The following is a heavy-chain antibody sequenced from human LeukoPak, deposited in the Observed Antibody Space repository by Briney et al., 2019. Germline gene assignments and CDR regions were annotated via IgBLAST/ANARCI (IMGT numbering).Heavy chain of an antibody. Sequence: SGPTLVNPTQTLTLTCTFSGFSLSTSGVGVGWIRQPPGKALEWLSLIYWDDDKRYSPSLKSRLTITKDTSKNQVVLTMTNMDPVDTATYYCAHAPDRLLWFGELLKGAFDIWGQGTMVTVSS. CDR1: GFSLSTSGVG. CDR3: AHAPDRLLWFGELLKGAFDI. J-gene: IGHJ3*02. CDR2: IYWDDDK. V-gene: IGHV2-5*02. D-gene: IGHD3-10*01.